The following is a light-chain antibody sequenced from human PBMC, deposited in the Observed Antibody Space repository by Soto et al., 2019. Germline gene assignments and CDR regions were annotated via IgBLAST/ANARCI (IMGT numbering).Light chain of an antibody. J-gene: IGLJ2*01. Sequence: QSALTQPASVSGSPGQSITISCTGTSSDVGSYNLVSWYQQHPGKAPKLMIYEVSNRPSGVSNRFSGSKSGNTASLTISGLQAEDEADYYCSSYTSSSYVVFGGGTKLTVL. V-gene: IGLV2-14*02. CDR3: SSYTSSSYVV. CDR2: EVS. CDR1: SSDVGSYNL.